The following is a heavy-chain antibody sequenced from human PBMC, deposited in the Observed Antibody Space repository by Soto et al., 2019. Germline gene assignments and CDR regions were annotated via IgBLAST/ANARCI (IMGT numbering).Heavy chain of an antibody. Sequence: QVQLQESGTGLVEPSGTLSLTCNVYDGSINNGDWCSWVRQPPGKGLEWIGEVFHNGNTNYNASLKSLVTISVDKSRNQFSLRLSSVTAADTAVYYCATRGIVGPIYWGQGSLVTVSS. CDR2: VFHNGNT. CDR3: ATRGIVGPIY. V-gene: IGHV4-4*02. D-gene: IGHD1-26*01. J-gene: IGHJ4*02. CDR1: DGSINNGDW.